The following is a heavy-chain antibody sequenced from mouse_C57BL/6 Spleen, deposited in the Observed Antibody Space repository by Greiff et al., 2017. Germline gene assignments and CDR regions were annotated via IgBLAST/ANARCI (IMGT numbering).Heavy chain of an antibody. CDR3: ARLYGKDYAMDY. V-gene: IGHV5-17*01. Sequence: DVQLVESGGGLVKPGGSLKLSCAASGFTFSDYGMHWVRQAPEKGLEWVAYISSGSSTIYYADTVKGRFTISRDNAKNTLFLQMTSLRSEDTAMYYCARLYGKDYAMDYWGQGTSVTVSS. CDR2: ISSGSSTI. J-gene: IGHJ4*01. D-gene: IGHD1-1*01. CDR1: GFTFSDYG.